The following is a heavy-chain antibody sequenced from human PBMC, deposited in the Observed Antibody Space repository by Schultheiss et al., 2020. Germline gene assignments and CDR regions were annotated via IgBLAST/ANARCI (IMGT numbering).Heavy chain of an antibody. V-gene: IGHV4-61*05. J-gene: IGHJ4*02. CDR2: INHSGST. D-gene: IGHD1-26*01. CDR3: ARLSGAYGRDCDN. Sequence: SETLSLTCTVSGDSISSSNYYWVWIRQPPGKGLEWIGEINHSGSTNYNPSLKSRVTISVDTSKNQFSLKLSSVTAADTAVYYCARLSGAYGRDCDNWGQGTLVTVSS. CDR1: GDSISSSNYY.